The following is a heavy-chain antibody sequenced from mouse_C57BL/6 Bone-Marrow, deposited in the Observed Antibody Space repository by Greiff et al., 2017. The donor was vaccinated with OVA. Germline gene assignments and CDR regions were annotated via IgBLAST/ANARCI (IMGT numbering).Heavy chain of an antibody. CDR2: IDPNSGGT. CDR3: AREGITTVVAHWYFDV. D-gene: IGHD1-1*01. V-gene: IGHV1-72*01. CDR1: GYTFTSYW. J-gene: IGHJ1*03. Sequence: VQLQQSGAELVKPGASVKLSCKASGYTFTSYWMHWVKQRPGRGLEWIGRIDPNSGGTKYNEKFKSKATLTVDKPSSTAYMQLSSLTSEDSAVYYCAREGITTVVAHWYFDVWGTGTTVTVSS.